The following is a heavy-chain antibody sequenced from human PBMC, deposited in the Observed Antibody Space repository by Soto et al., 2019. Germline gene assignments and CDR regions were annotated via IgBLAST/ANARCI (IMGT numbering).Heavy chain of an antibody. Sequence: QVQLVQSGAEVKKPGASVKVSCKASGYTFTSYGISWVRQAPGQGLEWMGWISAYNGNTNYAQKLQGIVTMTTDTSTSTAYMELRSLRSDDTAVYYCAGYCSSTICYSYYYGMDVWGQGTTVTVSS. J-gene: IGHJ6*02. CDR3: AGYCSSTICYSYYYGMDV. CDR1: GYTFTSYG. CDR2: ISAYNGNT. D-gene: IGHD2-2*02. V-gene: IGHV1-18*04.